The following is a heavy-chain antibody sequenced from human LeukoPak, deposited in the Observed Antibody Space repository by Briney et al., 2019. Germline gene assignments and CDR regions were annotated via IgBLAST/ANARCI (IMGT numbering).Heavy chain of an antibody. CDR3: ARGTGTMRGVLRH. CDR1: GGSIGAFY. V-gene: IGHV4-59*01. J-gene: IGHJ4*02. Sequence: SETLSLTCTVSGGSIGAFYWSWIRQPPGKGLEWIGFVYHDGSTNYNPSLKSRVTMSVDTSRDQFSLKLSSVTAADTAVYYCARGTGTMRGVLRHWGQGTLVTVSS. D-gene: IGHD1-7*01. CDR2: VYHDGST.